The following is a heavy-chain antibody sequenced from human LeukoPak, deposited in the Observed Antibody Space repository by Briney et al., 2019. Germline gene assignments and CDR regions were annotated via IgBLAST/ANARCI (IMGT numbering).Heavy chain of an antibody. D-gene: IGHD3-10*01. CDR1: GFTFSSYG. CDR3: AKALYFGEYDI. CDR2: ISGSGGST. J-gene: IGHJ3*02. Sequence: GGSLRLSCAASGFTFSSYGMSWVRQAPGKGLEWVSAISGSGGSTYYADSVKGRFTISRDNSKNTLYLQMDSLRAEDTAVYYCAKALYFGEYDIWGQGTMVNVSS. V-gene: IGHV3-23*01.